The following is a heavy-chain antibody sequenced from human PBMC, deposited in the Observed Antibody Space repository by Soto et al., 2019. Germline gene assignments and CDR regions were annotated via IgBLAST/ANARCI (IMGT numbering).Heavy chain of an antibody. CDR1: GGSISSGDYY. Sequence: QVQLQESGPGLVKPSQTLSLTCTVSGGSISSGDYYWSWIRQPPGKGLEWIGYIYYSGGTYYNPPLKSRVTISIDPSKNQFSLKLSSVTAADTAVYYCARLVQLLQGRWFDPWGQGTLVTVSS. D-gene: IGHD2-15*01. V-gene: IGHV4-30-4*01. CDR3: ARLVQLLQGRWFDP. J-gene: IGHJ5*02. CDR2: IYYSGGT.